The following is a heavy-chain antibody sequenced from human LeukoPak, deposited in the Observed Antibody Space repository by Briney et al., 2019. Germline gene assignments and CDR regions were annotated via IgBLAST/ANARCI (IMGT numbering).Heavy chain of an antibody. CDR1: GGSISSSSYY. CDR3: ARGFADFWSGYYKAPGYGMDV. CDR2: IYYSGST. J-gene: IGHJ6*02. Sequence: PSETLSLTCTVSGGSISSSSYYWGWIRQPPGKGLEWIGSIYYSGSTYYNPSLKSRVTISVDTSKNQFSLKLSSVTAADTAVYYCARGFADFWSGYYKAPGYGMDVWGQGTTVTVSS. V-gene: IGHV4-39*07. D-gene: IGHD3-3*01.